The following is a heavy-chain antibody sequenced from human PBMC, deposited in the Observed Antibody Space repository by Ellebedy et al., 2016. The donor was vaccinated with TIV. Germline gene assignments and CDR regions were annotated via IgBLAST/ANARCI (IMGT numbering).Heavy chain of an antibody. Sequence: SETLSLTCSVSDDSISSYYWSWIRQPPGKGLEWVGCIYYTGNTNYNPSLKSRFTMSLDTSKNKFPLRLSSVTAADTAVYFCARHIVVPTPGFDYWGQGTLVTVSS. CDR1: DDSISSYY. D-gene: IGHD1-26*01. CDR3: ARHIVVPTPGFDY. J-gene: IGHJ4*02. V-gene: IGHV4-59*08. CDR2: IYYTGNT.